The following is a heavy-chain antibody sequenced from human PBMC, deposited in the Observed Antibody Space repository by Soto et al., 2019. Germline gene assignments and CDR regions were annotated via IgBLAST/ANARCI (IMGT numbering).Heavy chain of an antibody. CDR3: ARYCSGGSCLYYYYGMDV. Sequence: ASVKVSCKASGYTFTSYGISWVRQAPGQGLEWMGWISAYNGNTNYAQKLQGRVTMTTDTSTSTAYMELRSLRSDDTAVYYCARYCSGGSCLYYYYGMDVWGQGTTVSVSS. D-gene: IGHD2-15*01. V-gene: IGHV1-18*01. CDR1: GYTFTSYG. CDR2: ISAYNGNT. J-gene: IGHJ6*02.